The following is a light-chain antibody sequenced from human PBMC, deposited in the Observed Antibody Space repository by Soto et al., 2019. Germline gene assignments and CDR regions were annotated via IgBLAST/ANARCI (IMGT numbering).Light chain of an antibody. V-gene: IGKV3-11*01. Sequence: EIVLTQSPATLSLSPGERATLSCRASQSVRSFLAWYQQKPGQAPRLLIYDASNRATGIPARFSGSGSGTDFTLTISSLEPEDFAVYYCQQRSNWRDTFGGGTKVDIK. J-gene: IGKJ4*01. CDR3: QQRSNWRDT. CDR2: DAS. CDR1: QSVRSF.